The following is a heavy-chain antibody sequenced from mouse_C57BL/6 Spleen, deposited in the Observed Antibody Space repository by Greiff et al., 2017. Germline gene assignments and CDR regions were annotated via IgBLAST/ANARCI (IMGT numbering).Heavy chain of an antibody. CDR2: IYPGSGST. J-gene: IGHJ3*01. Sequence: QVQLQQPGAELVKPGASVKMSCKASGYTFTSYWITWVKQRPGQGLEWIGDIYPGSGSTNYNQKFKSKATLTVDTSSSTAYMQLSSLTSEDSAVYYCAGIYYDYDGGFAYWGQGTLVTVSA. CDR1: GYTFTSYW. V-gene: IGHV1-55*01. D-gene: IGHD2-4*01. CDR3: AGIYYDYDGGFAY.